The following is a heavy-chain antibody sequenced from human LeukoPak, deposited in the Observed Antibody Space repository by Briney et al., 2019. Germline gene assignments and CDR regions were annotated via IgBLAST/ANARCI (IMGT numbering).Heavy chain of an antibody. CDR1: GFSLSNARMG. Sequence: SGPVLVKPTETPTLTCTVSGFSLSNARMGVSWIRQPPGKALEWLAHIFSNDEKSYSTSLKSRLTISKDTSKSQVVLTMTNMDPVDTATYYCARGRYDFWSGYYTFDYWGQGTLVTVSS. CDR2: IFSNDEK. CDR3: ARGRYDFWSGYYTFDY. D-gene: IGHD3-3*01. V-gene: IGHV2-26*01. J-gene: IGHJ4*02.